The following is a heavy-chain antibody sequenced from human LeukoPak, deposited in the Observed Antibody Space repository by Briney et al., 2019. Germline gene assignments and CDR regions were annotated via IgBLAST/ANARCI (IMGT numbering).Heavy chain of an antibody. J-gene: IGHJ3*02. CDR1: GDSVSSNSAA. D-gene: IGHD6-13*01. V-gene: IGHV6-1*01. CDR3: ARSSSSPRLNAFDI. CDR2: TYYRSKWYN. Sequence: SQTLSLTCAISGDSVSSNSAAWNWLRQSPSRGLEWLGRTYYRSKWYNDYAVSVKSRITINPDTSKNQFSLQLNSVTPEDTAVYYCARSSSSPRLNAFDIWGQGTMVTVSS.